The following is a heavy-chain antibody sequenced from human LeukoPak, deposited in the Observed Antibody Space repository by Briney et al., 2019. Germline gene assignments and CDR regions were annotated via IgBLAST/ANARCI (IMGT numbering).Heavy chain of an antibody. CDR1: GFTFSSYW. J-gene: IGHJ4*02. Sequence: PGRSLRLSCVGSGFTFSSYWMTWVRQAPGKGLECVANIKDDGSEKYSVDSVKARFTISRDNAKNLLYLQMSSLRAEDTAVYYCARARIDYWGQGTLVTVSS. CDR2: IKDDGSEK. V-gene: IGHV3-7*04. D-gene: IGHD1-14*01. CDR3: ARARIDY.